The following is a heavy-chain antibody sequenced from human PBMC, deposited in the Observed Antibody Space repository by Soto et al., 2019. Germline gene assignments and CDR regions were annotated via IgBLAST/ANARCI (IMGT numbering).Heavy chain of an antibody. Sequence: ESGGGLVQPGGSLSLSCDASAFTLSSYWMSWVRQASGKGLEWVANIKPDGSEKYYVDSVKGRFTISRDNTKNSLYLQMSTLRPEDTAIYYCARDYEFGFDIWGQGTLVTVSS. V-gene: IGHV3-7*01. CDR1: AFTLSSYW. J-gene: IGHJ3*02. CDR3: ARDYEFGFDI. CDR2: IKPDGSEK. D-gene: IGHD3-22*01.